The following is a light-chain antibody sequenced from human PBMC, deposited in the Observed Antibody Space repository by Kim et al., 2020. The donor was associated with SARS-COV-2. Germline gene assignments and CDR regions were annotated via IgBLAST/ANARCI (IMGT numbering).Light chain of an antibody. CDR3: QQLESYPPFT. Sequence: DIQLTQSPSFLSASVGDRVTITCRASQVINSYLAWYQQKPGRAPKLLIYAASTLQSGVPSRFSGSGSGTEFTLTISSLQPEDFATYYCQQLESYPPFTFGPGTKVDIK. CDR2: AAS. CDR1: QVINSY. V-gene: IGKV1-9*01. J-gene: IGKJ3*01.